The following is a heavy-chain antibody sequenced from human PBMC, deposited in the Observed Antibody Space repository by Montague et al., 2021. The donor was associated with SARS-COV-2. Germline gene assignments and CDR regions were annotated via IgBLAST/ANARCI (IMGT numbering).Heavy chain of an antibody. D-gene: IGHD5-24*01. Sequence: SLRLSCAASGFTFSSYEMNWVRQAPGKGLEWVSYISSSGSTIYYADSVKGRFTISRDNAKNSLYLQMNSLRAEDTAVYYCASEMATIEYYYYGMDVWGQGTTVTVSS. CDR3: ASEMATIEYYYYGMDV. V-gene: IGHV3-48*03. J-gene: IGHJ6*02. CDR1: GFTFSSYE. CDR2: ISSSGSTI.